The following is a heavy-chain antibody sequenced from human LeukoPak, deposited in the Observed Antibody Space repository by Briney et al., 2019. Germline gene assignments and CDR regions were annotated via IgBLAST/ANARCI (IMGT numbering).Heavy chain of an antibody. CDR2: INHSGST. Sequence: SETLSLTCAVYGGSFSGYHWSWIRQPPGKGLEWIGEINHSGSTNYNPSLKSRVTISVDTSKNQFSLKLSSVTAADTAVYYCARVAEDSSGWYDYWGQGTLVTVSS. D-gene: IGHD6-19*01. V-gene: IGHV4-34*01. CDR3: ARVAEDSSGWYDY. J-gene: IGHJ4*02. CDR1: GGSFSGYH.